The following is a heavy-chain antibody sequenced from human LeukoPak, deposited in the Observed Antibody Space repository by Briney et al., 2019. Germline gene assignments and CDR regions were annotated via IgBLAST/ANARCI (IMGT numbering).Heavy chain of an antibody. CDR1: GGSISNYY. D-gene: IGHD2-8*01. Sequence: PSETLSLTCTVSGGSISNYYWSWIRQPPGKGLEWIGYIYYSGSTNYNPSLKSRVTISVDTSKNQFSLKLSTVTAADTAVYYCARGMVGSDWGQGTLVTVSS. V-gene: IGHV4-59*01. CDR2: IYYSGST. J-gene: IGHJ4*02. CDR3: ARGMVGSD.